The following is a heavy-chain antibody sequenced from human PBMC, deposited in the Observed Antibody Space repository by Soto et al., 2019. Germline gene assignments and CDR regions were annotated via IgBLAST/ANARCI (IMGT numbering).Heavy chain of an antibody. J-gene: IGHJ4*02. V-gene: IGHV4-30-2*01. CDR3: ARGPSGDKVHY. CDR1: GGSISSGGYS. CDR2: IYHSGST. Sequence: SETLSLTCAVSGGSISSGGYSWSWIRQPPGKGLEWIGYIYHSGSTYYNPSLKSRVTISVDRSKNQFSLKLSSVTAADTAVYYCARGPSGDKVHYSGQGALVTVSS. D-gene: IGHD7-27*01.